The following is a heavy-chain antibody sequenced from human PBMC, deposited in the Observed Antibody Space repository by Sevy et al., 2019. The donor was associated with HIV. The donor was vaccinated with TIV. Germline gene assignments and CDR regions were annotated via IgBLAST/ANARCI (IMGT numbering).Heavy chain of an antibody. CDR2: ISSSGSII. D-gene: IGHD1-26*01. CDR3: ARDLRGSRPVGYFQH. J-gene: IGHJ1*01. Sequence: GSLRLSCAASGFTFSDYYMSWIRQAPGKGLEWVSYISSSGSIIYYADSVKGRFTISRDNAKNSLYLQMNSLRVEDTAVYYCARDLRGSRPVGYFQHWGQGTLVTVSS. V-gene: IGHV3-11*01. CDR1: GFTFSDYY.